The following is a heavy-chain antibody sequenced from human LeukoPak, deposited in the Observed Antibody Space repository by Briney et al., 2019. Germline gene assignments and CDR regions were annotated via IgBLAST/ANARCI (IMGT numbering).Heavy chain of an antibody. V-gene: IGHV1-2*02. CDR2: INPNSGGT. J-gene: IGHJ4*02. D-gene: IGHD2-21*01. CDR3: ARLPDCGGDCYFFDY. CDR1: GYTFTGYY. Sequence: ASVKVSCKASGYTFTGYYMHWVRQAPGQGLEWMGWINPNSGGTNYAQKFQGRVTMTRDTSISTAYMELSRLRPDDTAVYYCARLPDCGGDCYFFDYWGQGTLVTVSS.